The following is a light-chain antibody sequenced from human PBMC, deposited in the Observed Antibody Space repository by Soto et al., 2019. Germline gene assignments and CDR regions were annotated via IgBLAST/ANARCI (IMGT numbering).Light chain of an antibody. CDR1: QIVSIH. J-gene: IGKJ1*01. Sequence: SVSIRDRASLASRASQIVSIHLAWYQQKPGQTPRLLIYDTSTRATGIPARFSGSGSGTEFNLTISSLLYADFAVYYRHQYYNSPPITFGQGTRVEIK. V-gene: IGKV3-15*01. CDR2: DTS. CDR3: HQYYNSPPIT.